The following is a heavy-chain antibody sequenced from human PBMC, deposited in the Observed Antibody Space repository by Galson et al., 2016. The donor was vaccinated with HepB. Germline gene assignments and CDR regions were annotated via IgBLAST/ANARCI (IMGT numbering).Heavy chain of an antibody. V-gene: IGHV3-71*01. CDR3: ASGMGRSKALHYYESCGCASGLDV. Sequence: SLRLSCAASGLTLSDYYMSWVRPAPGEGLGWVGFIRKSAYGGTTERTTSVTGRLTIPKDDSKSTTYSQMNSLRAEDTAVFDCASGMGRSKALHYYESCGCASGLDVGGQGTTVTVSS. J-gene: IGHJ6*02. D-gene: IGHD3-22*01. CDR1: GLTLSDYY. CDR2: IRKSAYGGTT.